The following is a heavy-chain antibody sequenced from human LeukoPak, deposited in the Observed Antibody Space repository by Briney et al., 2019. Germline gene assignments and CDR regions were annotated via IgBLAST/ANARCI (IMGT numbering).Heavy chain of an antibody. CDR2: INWNGAST. CDR3: ARRPGTAAIPDHWYFDL. J-gene: IGHJ2*01. V-gene: IGHV3-20*01. Sequence: GGSLRLSCAASGLTFDDYGMSWVRQAPGKGLEWVSGINWNGASTSYADSVKGRFTISRDNAKNSLYLQMNSLRVEDTALYHCARRPGTAAIPDHWYFDLWGRGTLVTVSS. CDR1: GLTFDDYG. D-gene: IGHD2-2*02.